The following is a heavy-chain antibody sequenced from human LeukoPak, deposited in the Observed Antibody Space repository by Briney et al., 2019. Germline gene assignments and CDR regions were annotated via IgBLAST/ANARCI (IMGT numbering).Heavy chain of an antibody. CDR3: ARDWGIVGATYFDY. V-gene: IGHV1-18*01. D-gene: IGHD1-26*01. J-gene: IGHJ4*02. Sequence: GASVKVSCKASGYTFTSYGISWVRQAPGQGLEWMGWISAYNGNTNYAQKLQGRVTMTTDTSTSTAYMEVRSLRSDDTAVYYCARDWGIVGATYFDYWGQGTLVTVSS. CDR1: GYTFTSYG. CDR2: ISAYNGNT.